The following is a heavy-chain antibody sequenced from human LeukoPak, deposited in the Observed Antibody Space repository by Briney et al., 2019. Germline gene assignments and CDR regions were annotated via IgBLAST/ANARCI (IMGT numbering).Heavy chain of an antibody. V-gene: IGHV3-13*05. J-gene: IGHJ3*02. CDR3: ARGVTTGNNDAFDI. D-gene: IGHD4-11*01. CDR1: GFTFSSYD. Sequence: PGGSLRLSCAASGFTFSSYDMHWVRQATGKGLEWVSAIGTAGDPYYPGSVKGRFTISRENAKNSLYLQMNSLRAGDTAVYYCARGVTTGNNDAFDIWGQGTMVTVSS. CDR2: IGTAGDP.